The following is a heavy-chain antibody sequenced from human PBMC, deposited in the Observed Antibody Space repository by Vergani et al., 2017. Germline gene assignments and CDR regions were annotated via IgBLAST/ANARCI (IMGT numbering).Heavy chain of an antibody. J-gene: IGHJ5*02. CDR1: GGTFSSYA. V-gene: IGHV1-69*01. D-gene: IGHD3-3*01. Sequence: QVQLVQSGAEVKKPGSSVKVSCKASGGTFSSYAISWVRQAPGQGLEWMGGIIPIFGTANYAQKFQGRVTITADESTSPAYMELSSLRSEDTAVYYCAREPRAIFGVVREDNWFDPWGQGTLVTVSS. CDR3: AREPRAIFGVVREDNWFDP. CDR2: IIPIFGTA.